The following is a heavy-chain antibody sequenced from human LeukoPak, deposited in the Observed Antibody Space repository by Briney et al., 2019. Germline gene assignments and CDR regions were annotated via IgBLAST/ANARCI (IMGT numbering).Heavy chain of an antibody. Sequence: SVKVSCKASGGTFTSDAISSVREAPGQGLEWMGGIIPIFGTPNYAQKFQGRVTITTDESTSTAYMELSSLRSEDTAVYYGARSPSTKGAMVAYFDYWGQGTLVTVSS. CDR3: ARSPSTKGAMVAYFDY. V-gene: IGHV1-69*05. CDR2: IIPIFGTP. CDR1: GGTFTSDA. D-gene: IGHD5-18*01. J-gene: IGHJ4*02.